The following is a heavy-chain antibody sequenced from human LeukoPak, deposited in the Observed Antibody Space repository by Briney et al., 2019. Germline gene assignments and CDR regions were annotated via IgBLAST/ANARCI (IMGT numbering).Heavy chain of an antibody. CDR2: ISVYNGNT. CDR1: GYTFTSYG. D-gene: IGHD3-22*01. V-gene: IGHV1-18*01. J-gene: IGHJ4*02. Sequence: ASVKVSCKASGYTFTSYGISWVRQAPGQGLEWMGWISVYNGNTNYAQKLQGRVTMTTDTSTSTAYMELRSLRSDDTAVYYCARGRVHYYDSSGYDYWGQGTLVTVSS. CDR3: ARGRVHYYDSSGYDY.